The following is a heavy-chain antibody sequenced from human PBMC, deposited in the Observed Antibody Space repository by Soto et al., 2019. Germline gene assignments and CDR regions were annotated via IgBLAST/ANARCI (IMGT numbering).Heavy chain of an antibody. CDR1: GGTFSSYA. Sequence: ASVKVSCKASGGTFSSYAISWVRQAPGQGLEWMGGIIPIFGTANYAQKFQGRVTITADESTSTAYMELGSLRSDDTAVYYCAIRDGQKTYYYGSGSYFDYFDYWGQGTLVTVSS. CDR2: IIPIFGTA. D-gene: IGHD3-10*01. J-gene: IGHJ4*02. CDR3: AIRDGQKTYYYGSGSYFDYFDY. V-gene: IGHV1-69*13.